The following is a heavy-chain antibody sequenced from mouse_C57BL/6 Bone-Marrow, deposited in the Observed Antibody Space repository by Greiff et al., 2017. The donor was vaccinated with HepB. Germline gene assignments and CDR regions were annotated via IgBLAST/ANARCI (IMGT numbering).Heavy chain of an antibody. CDR3: AREELTTVVATGFDY. J-gene: IGHJ2*01. D-gene: IGHD1-1*01. Sequence: QVQLQQPGAELVKPGASVKLSCKASGYTFTSYWMHWVRQRPGQGLEWIGMIRPNSGSTNYNEKFKSKATLTVDKPSSTAYMQLSSLTSEDSAVYYCAREELTTVVATGFDYWGQGTTLTVSS. CDR2: IRPNSGST. V-gene: IGHV1-64*01. CDR1: GYTFTSYW.